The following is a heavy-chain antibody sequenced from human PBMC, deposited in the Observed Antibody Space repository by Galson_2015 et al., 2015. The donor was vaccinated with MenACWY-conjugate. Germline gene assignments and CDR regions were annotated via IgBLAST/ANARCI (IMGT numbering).Heavy chain of an antibody. CDR2: LTPHSGGI. CDR3: ARGYAGGHMDV. D-gene: IGHD2-2*01. V-gene: IGHV1-2*06. Sequence: HWVRQAPGQGLEWMGRLTPHSGGIDYAQKFQGRATMSRDMSINTAYMELSSLRFDDTAIYYCARGYAGGHMDVWGEGTTVTVSS. J-gene: IGHJ6*03.